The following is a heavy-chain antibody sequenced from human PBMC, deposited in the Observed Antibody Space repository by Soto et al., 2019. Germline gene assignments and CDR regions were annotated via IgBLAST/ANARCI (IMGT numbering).Heavy chain of an antibody. Sequence: EVRLVESGGGLVQPGGSLRLSCAASGFTVSTTYMHWVRQAPGKGLEWVSLIYSGGNTHYADSVKGRFTISRDTSKNTLNLQMNSLRAEDTAVYYCARDIGLLGTFDYWGQGTLVTVSS. CDR1: GFTVSTTY. CDR2: IYSGGNT. J-gene: IGHJ4*02. D-gene: IGHD3-16*01. CDR3: ARDIGLLGTFDY. V-gene: IGHV3-66*01.